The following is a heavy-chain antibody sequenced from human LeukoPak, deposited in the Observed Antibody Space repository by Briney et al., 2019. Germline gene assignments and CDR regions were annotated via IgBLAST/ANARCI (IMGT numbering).Heavy chain of an antibody. CDR1: GFTFSSYD. V-gene: IGHV3-48*03. D-gene: IGHD1-26*01. J-gene: IGHJ4*02. Sequence: GGSLRLSCAASGFTFSSYDMNWVRQAPGKGLEWVAYISSGGRTIYYADSVKGRFTISRDNAKNPLYLQVNSLRAEDTAVYYCAREGVGAGDFDYWGQGTLVTVSS. CDR2: ISSGGRTI. CDR3: AREGVGAGDFDY.